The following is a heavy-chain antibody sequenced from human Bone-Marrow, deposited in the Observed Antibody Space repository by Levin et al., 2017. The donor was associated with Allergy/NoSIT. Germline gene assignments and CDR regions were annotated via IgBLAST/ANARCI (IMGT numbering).Heavy chain of an antibody. J-gene: IGHJ3*02. CDR1: GLTFTNYG. Sequence: GESLKISCAASGLTFTNYGMHWVRQAPGKGLEWVGVISFDGRIEYYGDSVKGRFSISRDNSKNTLYLQMNSLRAEDTAVYYCARGIIGDVRVAHKEAFDIWGQGTMVSVSS. D-gene: IGHD2-8*02. CDR2: ISFDGRIE. V-gene: IGHV3-30*03. CDR3: ARGIIGDVRVAHKEAFDI.